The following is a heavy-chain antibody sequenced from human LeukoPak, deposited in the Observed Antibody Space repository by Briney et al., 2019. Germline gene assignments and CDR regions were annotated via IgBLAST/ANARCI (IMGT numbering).Heavy chain of an antibody. CDR3: ARGSYDYGGKLDY. CDR2: IYHSGST. Sequence: SETLSLTCTVSGYSISSGYYWGWIRPPPGKGLEWIGSIYHSGSTYYNPSLKRRVTISVDTAKNQFSLKLSSVTAADTAVYYCARGSYDYGGKLDYWGQGTLVTVSS. CDR1: GYSISSGYY. D-gene: IGHD4-23*01. V-gene: IGHV4-38-2*02. J-gene: IGHJ4*02.